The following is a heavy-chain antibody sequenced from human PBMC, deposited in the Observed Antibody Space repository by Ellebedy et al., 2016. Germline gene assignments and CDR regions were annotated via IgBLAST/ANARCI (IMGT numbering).Heavy chain of an antibody. CDR2: IIPIFGTA. D-gene: IGHD1-1*01. J-gene: IGHJ6*02. V-gene: IGHV1-69*13. CDR1: RGTFSSYA. CDR3: ARGRVKLERLHYYYYGMDV. Sequence: SVKVSXKASRGTFSSYAISWVRQAPGQGLEWMGGIIPIFGTANYAQKFQSRVTITADESTSTAYMELSSLRSEDTAVYYCARGRVKLERLHYYYYGMDVWGQGTTVTVSS.